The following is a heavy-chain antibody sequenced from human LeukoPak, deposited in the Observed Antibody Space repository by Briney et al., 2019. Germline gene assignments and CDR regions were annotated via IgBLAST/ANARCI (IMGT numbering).Heavy chain of an antibody. CDR1: GFTFSNFA. D-gene: IGHD6-13*01. Sequence: PGGSLRLSCAASGFTFSNFAMTWVRQAPGRGLEWVSSIFGSSITYYADSLKGRFTISRDNDKNSLYLQMNSLRAEDTAVYYCARIGAGSSRDYWGQGTLVTVSS. J-gene: IGHJ4*02. V-gene: IGHV3-69-1*01. CDR2: IFGSSIT. CDR3: ARIGAGSSRDY.